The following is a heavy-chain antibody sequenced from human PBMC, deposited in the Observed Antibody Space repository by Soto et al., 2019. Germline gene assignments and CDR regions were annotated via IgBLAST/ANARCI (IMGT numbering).Heavy chain of an antibody. CDR3: ATYYGDYGDAFDI. CDR1: GFTFSSYS. J-gene: IGHJ3*02. V-gene: IGHV3-21*01. Sequence: GGSLRLSCAASGFTFSSYSMNWVRQAPGKGLEWVSSISSSSSYIYYADSVKGRFTISRDNAKNSLYLQMNSLRAEDTAVYYCATYYGDYGDAFDIWGQGTMVTVSS. CDR2: ISSSSSYI. D-gene: IGHD4-17*01.